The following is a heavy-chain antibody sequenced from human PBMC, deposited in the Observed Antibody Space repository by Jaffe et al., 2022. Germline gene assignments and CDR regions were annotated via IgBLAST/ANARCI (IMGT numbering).Heavy chain of an antibody. Sequence: QITLKESGPTLVKPTQTLTLTCTFSGFSLSTSGVGVGWIRQPPGKALEWLALIYWDDDKRYSPSLKSRLTITKDTSKNQVVLTMTNMDPVDTATYYCAHSVEHYDILTGALKRDAFDIWGQGTMVTVSS. D-gene: IGHD3-9*01. V-gene: IGHV2-5*02. CDR2: IYWDDDK. CDR1: GFSLSTSGVG. CDR3: AHSVEHYDILTGALKRDAFDI. J-gene: IGHJ3*02.